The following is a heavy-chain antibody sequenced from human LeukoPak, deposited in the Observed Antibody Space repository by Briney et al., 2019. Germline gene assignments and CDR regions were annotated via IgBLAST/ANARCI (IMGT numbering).Heavy chain of an antibody. CDR3: ARIHSLWLLGSFDY. J-gene: IGHJ4*02. V-gene: IGHV3-23*01. D-gene: IGHD5-18*01. Sequence: PGGSLRLSCAASGFTFSSYAMSWVRQAPGKGLEWVSAISGSGGSTYYADSVKGRFTISRDNSKNTLYLQMNSLRAEDTAVYYCARIHSLWLLGSFDYWGQGTLVTVSS. CDR1: GFTFSSYA. CDR2: ISGSGGST.